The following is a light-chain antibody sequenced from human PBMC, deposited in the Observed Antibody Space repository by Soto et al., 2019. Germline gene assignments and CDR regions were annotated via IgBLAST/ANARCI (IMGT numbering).Light chain of an antibody. CDR3: APWDDSLDGYV. CDR1: SSNIGSNT. CDR2: SNN. V-gene: IGLV1-44*01. Sequence: QSVLTQPPSASGTPGQRVTISCSGSSSNIGSNTVNWYQQLPGTAPKLLIYSNNQRPSGVPDRFSGSKSGTSASLAISGLQSEDEADYYCAPWDDSLDGYVFGTGPRSPS. J-gene: IGLJ1*01.